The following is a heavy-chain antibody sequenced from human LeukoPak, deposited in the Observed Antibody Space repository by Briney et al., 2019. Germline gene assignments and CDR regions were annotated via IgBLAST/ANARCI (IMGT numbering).Heavy chain of an antibody. J-gene: IGHJ5*02. V-gene: IGHV4-4*09. CDR2: IYTSGST. D-gene: IGHD3-22*01. CDR3: ARHLAVGYYYDSSGYLTPWFDP. CDR1: GGSISSYY. Sequence: PSETLSLTCTVSGGSISSYYWSWTRQPPGKGLEWIGYIYTSGSTNYNPSLKSRVTISVDTSKNQFSLKLSSVTAADTAVYYCARHLAVGYYYDSSGYLTPWFDPWGQGTLVTVSS.